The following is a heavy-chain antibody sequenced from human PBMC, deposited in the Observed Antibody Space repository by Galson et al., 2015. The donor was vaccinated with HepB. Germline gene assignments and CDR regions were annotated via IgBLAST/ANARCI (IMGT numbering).Heavy chain of an antibody. V-gene: IGHV5-51*01. CDR1: GSSFTSYW. CDR3: AKQHPYNWNDQEVWFDP. J-gene: IGHJ5*02. D-gene: IGHD1-20*01. CDR2: IYPGDSDT. Sequence: QSGAEVKKPGESLKISCKGSGSSFTSYWIGWVRQMPGKGLEWMGLIYPGDSDTNYSPSFQGHVTISADKSISTAYLQWSSLKASDAAMYYCAKQHPYNWNDQEVWFDPWGQGTLVTVSS.